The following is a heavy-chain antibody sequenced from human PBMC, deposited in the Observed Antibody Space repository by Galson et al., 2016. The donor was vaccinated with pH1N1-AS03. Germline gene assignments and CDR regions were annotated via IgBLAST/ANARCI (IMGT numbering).Heavy chain of an antibody. J-gene: IGHJ4*02. Sequence: QSGAEVKQPGDSLRISCKTSGYLFTHYWIGWVRQMPGKGLEWMGIFYPSDSDARYSPSFQGQVTFSADKSTATAYLQWSTLKAADTAIYYCARHASPTILSYHFDCWGRGTLVTVSS. CDR3: ARHASPTILSYHFDC. CDR1: GYLFTHYW. CDR2: FYPSDSDA. D-gene: IGHD2-2*01. V-gene: IGHV5-51*01.